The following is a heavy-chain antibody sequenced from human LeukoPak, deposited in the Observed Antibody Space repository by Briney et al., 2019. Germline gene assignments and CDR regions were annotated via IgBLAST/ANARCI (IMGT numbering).Heavy chain of an antibody. D-gene: IGHD4-11*01. J-gene: IGHJ4*02. CDR3: AGRDSARNPWAY. CDR2: IRPDGSEQ. CDR1: GFTFTNFW. Sequence: GGSLRLSCAASGFTFTNFWMNWVRRAPGRGLEWVANIRPDGSEQFYVDSVKGRFTISRDNAKNSVYLQMNSLRADDTAVYYCAGRDSARNPWAYWGQGTLVTVST. V-gene: IGHV3-7*01.